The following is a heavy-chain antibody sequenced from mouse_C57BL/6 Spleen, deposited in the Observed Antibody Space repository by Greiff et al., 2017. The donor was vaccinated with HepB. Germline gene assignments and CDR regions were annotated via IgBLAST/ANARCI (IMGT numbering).Heavy chain of an antibody. Sequence: EVKLMESGPGLVKPSQSLSLTCSVTGYSITSGYYWNWIRQFPGNKLEWMGYISYDGSNNYNPSLKNRISITRDTSKNQFFLKLNAVTTEDTATYYCAREDYGSSYDWYFDVWGTGTTVTVSS. CDR1: GYSITSGYY. V-gene: IGHV3-6*01. CDR3: AREDYGSSYDWYFDV. CDR2: ISYDGSN. J-gene: IGHJ1*03. D-gene: IGHD1-1*01.